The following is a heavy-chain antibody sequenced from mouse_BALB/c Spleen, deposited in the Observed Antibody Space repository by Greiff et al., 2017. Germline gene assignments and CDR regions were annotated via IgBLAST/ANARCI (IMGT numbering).Heavy chain of an antibody. V-gene: IGHV3-6*02. Sequence: DVQLVESGPGLVKPSQSLSLTCSVTGYSITSGYYWNWIRQFPGNKLEWMGYISYDGSNNYNPSLKNRISITRDTSKNQFFLKLNSVTTEDTATYYCASHDGSYFDYWGQGTTLTVSS. J-gene: IGHJ2*01. D-gene: IGHD2-3*01. CDR3: ASHDGSYFDY. CDR2: ISYDGSN. CDR1: GYSITSGYY.